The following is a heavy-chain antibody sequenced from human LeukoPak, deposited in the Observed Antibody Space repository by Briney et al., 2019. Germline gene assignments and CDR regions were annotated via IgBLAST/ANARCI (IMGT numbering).Heavy chain of an antibody. D-gene: IGHD5-12*01. CDR2: FDPEDEEI. V-gene: IGHV1-24*01. Sequence: ASVKVSCKVSGNPLSEVSLHWVRQAPGKGLEWMGGFDPEDEEIIYAPKFQARVTLTADESTNTVFMRLTSLRSDDTAVYYCATDRSGYDLGYYGLDVWGRETTVTVS. CDR3: ATDRSGYDLGYYGLDV. J-gene: IGHJ6*02. CDR1: GNPLSEVS.